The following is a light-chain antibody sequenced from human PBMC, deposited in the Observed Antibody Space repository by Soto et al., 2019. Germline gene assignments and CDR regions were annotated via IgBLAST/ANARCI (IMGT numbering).Light chain of an antibody. CDR3: QQYDNLPLT. CDR1: QDISNY. Sequence: DIQMTQSPSSLSASVGDRVTITCQARQDISNYLNWYQQKPGKDPKLLIYDASNLETGVPSRFSGSGSGTDFTFTISSLQPEDIATYYCQQYDNLPLTFGGGTKVEIQ. J-gene: IGKJ4*01. V-gene: IGKV1-33*01. CDR2: DAS.